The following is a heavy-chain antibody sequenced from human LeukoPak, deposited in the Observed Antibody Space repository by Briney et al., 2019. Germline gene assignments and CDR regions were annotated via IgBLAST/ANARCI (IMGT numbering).Heavy chain of an antibody. V-gene: IGHV3-11*01. J-gene: IGHJ4*02. CDR1: GFTFSDYY. CDR3: ATGNLELTSSGWYPYFDH. Sequence: SGGSLRLSCAASGFTFSDYYMSWIRQAPGKGLEWIAYIGSNGSSGSTIYHADSVKGRFTISRDSAKNSLYLQMNSLRAEDTAMYYCATGNLELTSSGWYPYFDHWGQGTLVTVSS. D-gene: IGHD6-19*01. CDR2: IGSNGSSGSTI.